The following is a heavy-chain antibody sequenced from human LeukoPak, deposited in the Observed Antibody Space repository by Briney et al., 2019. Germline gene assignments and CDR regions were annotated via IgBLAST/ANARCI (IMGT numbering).Heavy chain of an antibody. CDR1: SGSVSGVSDY. Sequence: SETLSLTCTVSSGSVSGVSDYWSRIRQPPGKGLEWIGYIYYSGTTKYNPSLKSRVTISIDTSNNQFSLKLSSVTAADTAVYYCARGTPLYISDWYVNWFDPWGQGTLVTVSS. CDR2: IYYSGTT. V-gene: IGHV4-61*01. J-gene: IGHJ5*02. D-gene: IGHD6-19*01. CDR3: ARGTPLYISDWYVNWFDP.